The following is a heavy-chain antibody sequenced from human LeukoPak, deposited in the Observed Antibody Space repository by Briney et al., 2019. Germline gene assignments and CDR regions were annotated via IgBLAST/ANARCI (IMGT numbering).Heavy chain of an antibody. Sequence: GGSLRLSCAASGFTFSSYSMNWVRQAPGKGLGWVSSISSSSSYIYYADSVKGRFTISRDNAKNSLYLQMNSLRAEDTAVYYCARLPGIAAAYSNYWGQGTLVTVSS. CDR2: ISSSSSYI. D-gene: IGHD6-13*01. CDR1: GFTFSSYS. J-gene: IGHJ4*02. V-gene: IGHV3-21*01. CDR3: ARLPGIAAAYSNY.